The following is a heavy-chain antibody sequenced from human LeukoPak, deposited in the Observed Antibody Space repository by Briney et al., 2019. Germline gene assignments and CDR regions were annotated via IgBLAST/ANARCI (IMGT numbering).Heavy chain of an antibody. V-gene: IGHV1-2*06. CDR2: INPNSGGT. Sequence: GASVKVSCKASGYTFTGYYIHWLRQAPGQGLEWMGRINPNSGGTNYAQKFQGRVTMTRDTSISTAYMELNRLKSDDTAVYYCARVGVDLWFDPWGQGTLVTVSS. D-gene: IGHD3/OR15-3a*01. J-gene: IGHJ5*02. CDR3: ARVGVDLWFDP. CDR1: GYTFTGYY.